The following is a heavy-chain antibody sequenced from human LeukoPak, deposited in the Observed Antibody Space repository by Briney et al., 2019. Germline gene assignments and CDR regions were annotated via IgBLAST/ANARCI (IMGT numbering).Heavy chain of an antibody. J-gene: IGHJ3*02. CDR1: GFTFSNVW. CDR2: ISGSGGST. D-gene: IGHD2-2*02. Sequence: PGGSLRLSCAASGFTFSNVWMSWVRQAPGKGLEWVSAISGSGGSTYYADSVKGRFTISRDNSKNTLYLQMNSLRAEATAVHYCAKDMLTRRRYCTSPRCYTGIRHNAFDIWGQVTMVTVSS. CDR3: AKDMLTRRRYCTSPRCYTGIRHNAFDI. V-gene: IGHV3-23*01.